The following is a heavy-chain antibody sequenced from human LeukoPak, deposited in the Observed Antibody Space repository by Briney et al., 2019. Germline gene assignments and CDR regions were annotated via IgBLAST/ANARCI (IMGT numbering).Heavy chain of an antibody. CDR2: IKSKTDGGTT. D-gene: IGHD3-22*01. CDR1: GFTFSNAW. Sequence: PGGSLRLSCAASGFTFSNAWMSWVRQAPGKGLEWVGRIKSKTDGGTTDYAAPVKGRFTISRDDSKNTLYLQMNSLKTEDTAVYYCTLQLYYYDSSGYYYPVDYWGQGTLVTVSS. J-gene: IGHJ4*02. V-gene: IGHV3-15*01. CDR3: TLQLYYYDSSGYYYPVDY.